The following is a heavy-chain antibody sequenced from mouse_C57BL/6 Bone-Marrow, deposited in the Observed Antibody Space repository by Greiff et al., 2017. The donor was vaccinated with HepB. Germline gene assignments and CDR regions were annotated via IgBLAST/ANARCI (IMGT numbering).Heavy chain of an antibody. CDR3: ARGGLLSAMDY. V-gene: IGHV1-64*01. Sequence: VQLQQPGAELVKPGASVKLSCKASGYTFTSYWMHWVKQRPGQGLEWIGMIHPNSVSTNYNEKFKSKATLTVDKSSSTASMQLSSLTSEDSAVYYGARGGLLSAMDYWGQGTSVTVSS. CDR2: IHPNSVST. J-gene: IGHJ4*01. D-gene: IGHD2-1*01. CDR1: GYTFTSYW.